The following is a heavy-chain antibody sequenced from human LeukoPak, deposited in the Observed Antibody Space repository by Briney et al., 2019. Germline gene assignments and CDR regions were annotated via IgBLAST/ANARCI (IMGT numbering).Heavy chain of an antibody. J-gene: IGHJ4*02. CDR1: GFTVSNNY. V-gene: IGHV3-53*04. CDR3: ARETKYGGYSYGFLDY. CDR2: IYSGGST. D-gene: IGHD5-18*01. Sequence: GGSLRLSCAASGFTVSNNYMNWVRQAPGKGLEWVAVIYSGGSTYYADSVKGRFTISRHNSNNTLYLQMNSLRDEDTAVYYCARETKYGGYSYGFLDYWGQGTPVTVSS.